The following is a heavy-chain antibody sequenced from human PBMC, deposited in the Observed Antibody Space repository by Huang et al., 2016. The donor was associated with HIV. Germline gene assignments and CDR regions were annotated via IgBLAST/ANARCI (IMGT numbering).Heavy chain of an antibody. J-gene: IGHJ4*02. CDR3: AMSLRYQYDSRSYWGRYFDY. CDR1: GGSFSDQV. V-gene: IGHV1-69*01. Sequence: QVQLEQSGPAVRKPGSSVKVSCQASGGSFSDQVISWVRQAPGQRFGWLGGIVPLVRAPAYAQEFKGRGTMTADESTATIYMELNSLTSEDTAVYYCAMSLRYQYDSRSYWGRYFDYWGQGTLVTVSS. CDR2: IVPLVRAP. D-gene: IGHD3-16*01.